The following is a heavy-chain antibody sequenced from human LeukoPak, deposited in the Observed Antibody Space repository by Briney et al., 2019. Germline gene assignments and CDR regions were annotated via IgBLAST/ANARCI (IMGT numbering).Heavy chain of an antibody. Sequence: PGGSLRLSCAASGFTFRTYSMTWVRQTPGKGLDWVSSISSGSSYISYADSVKGRFTISRDNAKNALYLQMNSLRDEDTAVYYCARDSVDSGSSPSDFWGQGTLVTVSS. CDR2: ISSGSSYI. CDR3: ARDSVDSGSSPSDF. J-gene: IGHJ4*02. V-gene: IGHV3-21*01. CDR1: GFTFRTYS. D-gene: IGHD6-6*01.